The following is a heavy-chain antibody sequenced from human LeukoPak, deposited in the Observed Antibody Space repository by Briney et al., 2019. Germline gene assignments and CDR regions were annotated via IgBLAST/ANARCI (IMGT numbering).Heavy chain of an antibody. J-gene: IGHJ2*01. Sequence: SETLSLTCTVSGGSISSGSYYWNWIRQPAGKGLEWIGRIYTSGNTNYNPSLKSRVTISVDTSKNQFSLMLTSVTAADTAVCYCATSYPYYYDSSGYWYFDLWGRGTLVTVSS. CDR2: IYTSGNT. CDR3: ATSYPYYYDSSGYWYFDL. D-gene: IGHD3-22*01. V-gene: IGHV4-61*02. CDR1: GGSISSGSYY.